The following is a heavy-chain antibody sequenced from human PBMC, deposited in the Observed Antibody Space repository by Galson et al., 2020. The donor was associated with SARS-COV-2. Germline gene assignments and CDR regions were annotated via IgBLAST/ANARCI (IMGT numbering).Heavy chain of an antibody. CDR1: GYTFTGYY. J-gene: IGHJ3*02. D-gene: IGHD2-2*01. CDR2: INPNSGGT. Sequence: GESLKISCKASGYTFTGYYMHWVRQAPGQGLEWMGWINPNSGGTNYAQKFQGRVTMTRDTSISTAYMELSRLRSDDTAVYYCASRGSISSSRRAFDIWGQGTMVTVSS. V-gene: IGHV1-2*02. CDR3: ASRGSISSSRRAFDI.